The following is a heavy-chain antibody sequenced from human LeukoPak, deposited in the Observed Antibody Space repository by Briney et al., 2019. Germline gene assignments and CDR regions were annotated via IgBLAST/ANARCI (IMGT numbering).Heavy chain of an antibody. CDR1: GFTFSTYV. V-gene: IGHV3-64D*06. CDR2: ISSNGDNT. CDR3: VRGTGY. Sequence: GGSLRLSCSVSGFTFSTYVMHWVRQAPGKGLEYVSAISSNGDNTYYADSVKGRFAISRDNSKNTLYLQVSSLRADDTAVYYCVRGTGYWGQGTLVTVSS. J-gene: IGHJ4*02.